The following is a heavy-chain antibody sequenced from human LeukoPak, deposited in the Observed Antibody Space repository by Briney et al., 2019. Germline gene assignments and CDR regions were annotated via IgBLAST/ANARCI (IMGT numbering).Heavy chain of an antibody. CDR3: ARSLTYYFDSSGFYSRAFDF. D-gene: IGHD3-22*01. CDR2: INPSGGST. Sequence: ASVKVSCKASGYTFTSYYMHWVRQAPGQGLEWMGIINPSGGSTSYAQKFQGRVTMTRDMSTSTVYMELSRLRSDDTAMYYCARSLTYYFDSSGFYSRAFDFWGQGTLVTVSS. CDR1: GYTFTSYY. J-gene: IGHJ4*02. V-gene: IGHV1-46*01.